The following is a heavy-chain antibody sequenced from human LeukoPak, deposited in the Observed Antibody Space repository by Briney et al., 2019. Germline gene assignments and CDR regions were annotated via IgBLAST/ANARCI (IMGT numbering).Heavy chain of an antibody. CDR3: ARGRGITIFGVVYNWFDP. CDR2: INHSGST. Sequence: PSETLSLTCAVYGGSFSGYYWSWIRQPPGKGLEWIGEINHSGSTNYNPSLKSRVTISVDTSKNQFSLKLSSVTAADTAVYYCARGRGITIFGVVYNWFDPWGQGTLFTVSS. D-gene: IGHD3-3*01. V-gene: IGHV4-34*01. CDR1: GGSFSGYY. J-gene: IGHJ5*02.